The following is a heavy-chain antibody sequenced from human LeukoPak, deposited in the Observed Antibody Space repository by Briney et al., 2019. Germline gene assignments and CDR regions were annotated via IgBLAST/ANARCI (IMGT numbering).Heavy chain of an antibody. J-gene: IGHJ2*01. CDR1: GYRFSTYW. V-gene: IGHV5-51*01. CDR2: IHSGDSNT. CDR3: ARHQGVSDFYWYFDL. Sequence: GESLKISCVGSGYRFSTYWIAWARQMPGKGLEWMGIIHSGDSNTVYSPSFQGQVTISVDKSISTAYLQWSSLKASDTAMYYCARHQGVSDFYWYFDLWGRGTLLTVSS. D-gene: IGHD5/OR15-5a*01.